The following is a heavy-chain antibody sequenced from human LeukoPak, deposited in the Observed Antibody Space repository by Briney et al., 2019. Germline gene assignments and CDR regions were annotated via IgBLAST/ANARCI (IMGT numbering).Heavy chain of an antibody. Sequence: GGSLRLSCAASGFTFSSYWMHWVRQAPGKGLVWVSRINSDGSSTSYADSVKGRFTISRDNAKNTLYLQMNGLRAEDTAVYYCARDRHQYVDWFDPWGQGTLVTVSS. D-gene: IGHD2-8*01. CDR2: INSDGSST. V-gene: IGHV3-74*01. J-gene: IGHJ5*02. CDR1: GFTFSSYW. CDR3: ARDRHQYVDWFDP.